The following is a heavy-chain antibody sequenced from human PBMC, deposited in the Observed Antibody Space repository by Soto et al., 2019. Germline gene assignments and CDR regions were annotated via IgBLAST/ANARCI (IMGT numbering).Heavy chain of an antibody. CDR1: GGSFSGYY. V-gene: IGHV4-34*01. D-gene: IGHD3-10*01. CDR2: INHSGST. J-gene: IGHJ5*02. Sequence: QVQLQQWGAGLLKPSETLSLTCAVYGGSFSGYYWSWIRQPPGKGLEWIGEINHSGSTHYNPSLKSRVTKSVDTSKNQFSLKLSSVTAADTAVYYCARGKGRGVIGNNYNWFDPWGQGTLVTVSS. CDR3: ARGKGRGVIGNNYNWFDP.